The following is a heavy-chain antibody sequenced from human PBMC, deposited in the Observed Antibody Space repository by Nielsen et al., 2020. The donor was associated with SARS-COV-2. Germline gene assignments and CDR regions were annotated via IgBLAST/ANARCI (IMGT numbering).Heavy chain of an antibody. CDR1: GFTFSDSY. V-gene: IGHV3-15*01. D-gene: IGHD6-13*01. Sequence: ESLKISCAASGFTFSDSYMSWIRQAPGKGLEWVGRIKAKTDGETTVYAAPVQGRFTISRDDSEMTLYLQMDSLEIEDTGVYYCSTGGVAAVGTYYYYYGMDVWGQGTTVAVSS. J-gene: IGHJ6*02. CDR2: IKAKTDGETT. CDR3: STGGVAAVGTYYYYYGMDV.